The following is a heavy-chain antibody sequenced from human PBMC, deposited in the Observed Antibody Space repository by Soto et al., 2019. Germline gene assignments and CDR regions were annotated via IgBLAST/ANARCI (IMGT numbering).Heavy chain of an antibody. Sequence: SVKVSCKASGGTFSSYAISWVRQAPGQGLEWMGGIIPIFGTANYAQKFQGRVTITADESTSTAYMELSSLRSEDTAVYYCAPLEMNYYGSGKLDYWGQGTLVTVSS. CDR1: GGTFSSYA. CDR2: IIPIFGTA. V-gene: IGHV1-69*13. D-gene: IGHD3-10*01. CDR3: APLEMNYYGSGKLDY. J-gene: IGHJ4*02.